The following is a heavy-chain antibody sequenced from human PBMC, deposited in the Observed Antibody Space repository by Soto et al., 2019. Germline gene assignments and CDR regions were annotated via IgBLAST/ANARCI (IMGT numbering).Heavy chain of an antibody. J-gene: IGHJ4*02. V-gene: IGHV4-39*01. CDR2: IYYSGST. CDR1: GGSISSSSYY. CDR3: ARTYSSSSEIDY. D-gene: IGHD6-6*01. Sequence: SETLSLTCTVSGGSISSSSYYWGWIRQPPGKGLEWIGSIYYSGSTYYNPSLKSRVTISVDTSKNQFSLKLSSVTAADTAVYYCARTYSSSSEIDYWGQGTLVTVSS.